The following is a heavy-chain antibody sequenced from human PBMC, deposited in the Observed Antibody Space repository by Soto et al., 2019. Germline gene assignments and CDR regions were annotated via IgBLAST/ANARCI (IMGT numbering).Heavy chain of an antibody. CDR3: ARNVYSSSWYYYYYGMDV. CDR2: INSDGSST. Sequence: GGSLRLSCAASGFTFSSYWMHWVRQAPGKGLVWVSRINSDGSSTSYADSVKGRFTISRDNAKNTLYLQMNSLRAEDTAVYYCARNVYSSSWYYYYYGMDVWGQGTTVTVSS. V-gene: IGHV3-74*01. J-gene: IGHJ6*02. CDR1: GFTFSSYW. D-gene: IGHD6-13*01.